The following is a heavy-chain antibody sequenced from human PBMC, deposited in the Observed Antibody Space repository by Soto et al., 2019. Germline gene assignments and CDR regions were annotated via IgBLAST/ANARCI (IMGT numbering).Heavy chain of an antibody. CDR3: ARNKASGLDI. CDR1: GYTFTTYY. V-gene: IGHV1-46*01. D-gene: IGHD6-25*01. J-gene: IGHJ3*02. CDR2: INPSGGST. Sequence: QVQLVQSGAEVKKPGASVKVSCKASGYTFTTYYIHWVRQAPGQGLKWMGFINPSGGSTSYSRKFQGRVTMTRETSTSTVYVELSSLRSEDTAVYYCARNKASGLDIWGQGTMVTVAS.